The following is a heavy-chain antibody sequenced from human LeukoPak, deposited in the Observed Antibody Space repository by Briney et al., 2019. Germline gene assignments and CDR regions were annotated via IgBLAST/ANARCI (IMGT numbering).Heavy chain of an antibody. CDR1: GYTFTTYD. J-gene: IGHJ4*02. V-gene: IGHV1-8*01. CDR2: MNPKSGNT. CDR3: ARAWLGSVSYSAH. D-gene: IGHD3-10*01. Sequence: ASVKVSCKASGYTFTTYDIHWVRQATGQGPEWMGWMNPKSGNTGYAQKFQGRVTMTRNTSITTAYMELSSLRSEDTAAYYCARAWLGSVSYSAHWGQGTLVIVSS.